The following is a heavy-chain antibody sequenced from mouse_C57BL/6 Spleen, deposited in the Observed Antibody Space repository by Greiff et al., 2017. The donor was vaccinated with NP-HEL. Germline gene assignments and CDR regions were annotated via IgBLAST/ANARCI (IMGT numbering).Heavy chain of an antibody. CDR3: ARHNYYGSRDYYAMDY. V-gene: IGHV2-6-1*01. D-gene: IGHD1-1*01. CDR1: GFSLTSYG. J-gene: IGHJ4*01. CDR2: IWSDGST. Sequence: QVQLKQSGPGLVAPSQSLSITCTVSGFSLTSYGVHWVRQPPGKGLEWLVVIWSDGSTTYNSALKSRLSISKDNSKSQVFLKMNSLQTDDTAMYYCARHNYYGSRDYYAMDYWGQGTSVTVSS.